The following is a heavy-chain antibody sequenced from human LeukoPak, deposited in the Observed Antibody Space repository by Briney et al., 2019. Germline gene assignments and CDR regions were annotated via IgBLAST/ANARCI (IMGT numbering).Heavy chain of an antibody. CDR2: MNPNSGNT. CDR3: ARGAPGSYCSGGSCPYFDY. J-gene: IGHJ4*02. CDR1: GYTFTSYD. Sequence: ASVKVSCKAPGYTFTSYDINWVRQATGQGLEWMGWMNPNSGNTGYAQKFQGRVTMTRNTSISTAYMELSSLGSEDTAVYYCARGAPGSYCSGGSCPYFDYWGQGTLVAVSS. D-gene: IGHD2-15*01. V-gene: IGHV1-8*01.